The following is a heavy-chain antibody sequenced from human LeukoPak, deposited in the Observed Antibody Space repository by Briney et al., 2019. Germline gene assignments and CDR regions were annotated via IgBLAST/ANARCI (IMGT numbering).Heavy chain of an antibody. V-gene: IGHV1-69*06. J-gene: IGHJ5*02. D-gene: IGHD6-6*01. Sequence: SVKVSCKASGGTFSSYAISWVRQAPGQGLEWMGGIIPIFGTVNYAQKFQGRVTITADKSTSTAYMELSSLRSEDTAVYYCARETGSSLDNWFDPWGQGTLVTVSS. CDR1: GGTFSSYA. CDR2: IIPIFGTV. CDR3: ARETGSSLDNWFDP.